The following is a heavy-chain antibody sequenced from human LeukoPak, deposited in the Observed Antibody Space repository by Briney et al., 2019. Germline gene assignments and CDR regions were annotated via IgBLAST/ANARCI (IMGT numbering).Heavy chain of an antibody. CDR3: ARTANYYDNSGFPDAFDI. Sequence: SETLSLTCTVSGGSVRSDLYYWGWIRQPPGKGLEWIGSVFHSGTTHNTPSLESRLSISVDTSRNQFSLSVSSATAEDTAVYYCARTANYYDNSGFPDAFDIWGQGTMVTVSS. J-gene: IGHJ3*02. D-gene: IGHD3-22*01. CDR2: VFHSGTT. CDR1: GGSVRSDLYY. V-gene: IGHV4-39*01.